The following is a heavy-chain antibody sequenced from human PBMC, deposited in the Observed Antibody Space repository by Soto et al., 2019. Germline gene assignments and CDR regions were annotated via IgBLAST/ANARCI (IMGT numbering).Heavy chain of an antibody. D-gene: IGHD3-22*01. CDR3: ARGSYYYNRSGYYHY. CDR2: IYHSGST. CDR1: GGSISSGGYS. Sequence: PSETLSLTCAVSGGSISSGGYSWSWIRQPPGKGLEWIGYIYHSGSTYYNPSLKSRVTISVDRSKNPLSLKLSSVTAADTAVYYCARGSYYYNRSGYYHYWGQGTLVTVS. J-gene: IGHJ4*02. V-gene: IGHV4-30-2*01.